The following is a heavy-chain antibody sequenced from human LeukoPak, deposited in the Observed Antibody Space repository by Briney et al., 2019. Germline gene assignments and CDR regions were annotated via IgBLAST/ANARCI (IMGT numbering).Heavy chain of an antibody. Sequence: SETLSLTCAVYGGSFGGYYWSWIRQPPGKGLEWLGEINHSGSTNYNPSLKSRVTISVDTSKNQFSLKLSSVTAADTAVYYCAREWELLPYNWFDPWGQGTLVTVSS. D-gene: IGHD1-26*01. V-gene: IGHV4-34*01. J-gene: IGHJ5*02. CDR1: GGSFGGYY. CDR3: AREWELLPYNWFDP. CDR2: INHSGST.